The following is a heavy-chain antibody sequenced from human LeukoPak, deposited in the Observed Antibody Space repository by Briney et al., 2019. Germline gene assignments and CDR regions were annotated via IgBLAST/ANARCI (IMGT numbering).Heavy chain of an antibody. CDR3: AIGEYSGYEEHIDY. CDR2: ISSSGSTI. J-gene: IGHJ4*02. V-gene: IGHV3-11*01. D-gene: IGHD5-12*01. Sequence: PGGSLRLSCAASGFTFSDYYMSWIRQAPGKGLEWVSYISSSGSTIYYADSVKGRFTISRDNAKNSLYLQMNSLRAEDTAVYYCAIGEYSGYEEHIDYWGQGTLVTVSS. CDR1: GFTFSDYY.